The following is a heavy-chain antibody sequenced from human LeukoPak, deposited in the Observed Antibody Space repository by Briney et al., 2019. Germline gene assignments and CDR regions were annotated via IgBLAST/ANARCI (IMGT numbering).Heavy chain of an antibody. J-gene: IGHJ3*02. Sequence: GGSLRLSCAASGFTFSDYYMSWIRQAPGKGLEWVSYISSSGSTIYYADSVKGRFTISRDNAKNSLYLQMNSLRAEDTAVYYCARERLWLGDRAFDIWGQGTLVTVSS. CDR2: ISSSGSTI. CDR3: ARERLWLGDRAFDI. CDR1: GFTFSDYY. V-gene: IGHV3-11*04. D-gene: IGHD5-18*01.